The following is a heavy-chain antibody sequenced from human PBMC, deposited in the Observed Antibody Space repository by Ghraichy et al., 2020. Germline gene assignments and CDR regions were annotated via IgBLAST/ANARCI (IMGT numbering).Heavy chain of an antibody. CDR3: ARQKFYPLRKPLFDY. V-gene: IGHV4-39*01. D-gene: IGHD4-17*01. CDR2: IYYSGST. Sequence: SETLSLTCTVSGGSISSSSYYWGWIRQPPGKGLEWIGSIYYSGSTYYNPSLKSRDTISVDTSKNQFSLKLSSVTAADTAVYYCARQKFYPLRKPLFDYWGQGTLVTVSS. CDR1: GGSISSSSYY. J-gene: IGHJ4*02.